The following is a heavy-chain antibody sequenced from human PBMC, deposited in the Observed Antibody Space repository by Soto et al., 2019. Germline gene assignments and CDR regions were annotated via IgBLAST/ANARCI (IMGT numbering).Heavy chain of an antibody. V-gene: IGHV3-7*04. J-gene: IGHJ3*02. CDR3: ARELVDTAMVDAFDI. CDR1: GFTFSSYW. D-gene: IGHD5-18*01. CDR2: IKQDGSEK. Sequence: PGGSLRLSCAASGFTFSSYWMSWVRQAPGKGLEWVANIKQDGSEKYYVDSVKGRFTISRDNAKNSLYLQMNSLRAEDTAVYYCARELVDTAMVDAFDIWGQGTMVTVSS.